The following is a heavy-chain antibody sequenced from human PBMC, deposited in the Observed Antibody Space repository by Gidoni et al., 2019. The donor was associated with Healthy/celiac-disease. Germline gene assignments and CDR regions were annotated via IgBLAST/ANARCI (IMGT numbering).Heavy chain of an antibody. D-gene: IGHD3-22*01. J-gene: IGHJ4*02. V-gene: IGHV3-48*01. CDR3: ARVRDSSGYYTYYFDY. CDR2: ISSSSSTI. CDR1: GFTFSSYS. Sequence: EVQLVESGGGLVQPGGSLRLSCAASGFTFSSYSMNWVRQAPGKGLEWVSYISSSSSTIYYADSVKGRFTISRDNAKNSLYLQMNSLRAEDTAVYYCARVRDSSGYYTYYFDYWAREPWSPSPQ.